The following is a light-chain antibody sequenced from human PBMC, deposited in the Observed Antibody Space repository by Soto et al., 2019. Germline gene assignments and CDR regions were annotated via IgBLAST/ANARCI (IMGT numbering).Light chain of an antibody. Sequence: EIVLTQSPGTLSLSPGERATLSCRASQSVSSNFLAWYQQKPGQAPRLLIYGASNRATGIPDKFNGSGSGTDFTLTISRLEPEDFAVYYCQQYGSSGTFGQGTKVDIK. J-gene: IGKJ1*01. V-gene: IGKV3-20*01. CDR1: QSVSSNF. CDR2: GAS. CDR3: QQYGSSGT.